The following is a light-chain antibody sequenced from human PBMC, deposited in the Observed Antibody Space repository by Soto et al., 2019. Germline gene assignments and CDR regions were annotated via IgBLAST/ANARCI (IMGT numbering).Light chain of an antibody. J-gene: IGKJ2*01. CDR2: WAS. CDR3: QQHYTTPYT. V-gene: IGKV4-1*01. Sequence: DIVMTQTPDSLAVSLGERASINCKSSQSVLSSSNNKNYLTWYQQKPGQPPKLLIYWASTRESGVPDRFSGSGSGTDFTLTISSLQAEDVAVYYCQQHYTTPYTFGQGTTLEIK. CDR1: QSVLSSSNNKNY.